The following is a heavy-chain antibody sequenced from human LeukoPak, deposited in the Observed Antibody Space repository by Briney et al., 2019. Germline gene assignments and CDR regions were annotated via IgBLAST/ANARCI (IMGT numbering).Heavy chain of an antibody. Sequence: GGSLRLSCAASVFTFSNYWMHWVRQAPGKGLVWVSRINRDGRSTNYADSVKDRFTISRDNAKNTVFLQMNSLRAEDTAVYYCALPLRDGDFYFDYWGQGALVTVSS. V-gene: IGHV3-74*01. CDR3: ALPLRDGDFYFDY. J-gene: IGHJ4*02. CDR2: INRDGRST. D-gene: IGHD4-17*01. CDR1: VFTFSNYW.